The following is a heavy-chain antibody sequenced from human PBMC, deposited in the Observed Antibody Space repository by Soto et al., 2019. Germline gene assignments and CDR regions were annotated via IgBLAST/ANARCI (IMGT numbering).Heavy chain of an antibody. CDR2: IRSKANSYAT. V-gene: IGHV3-73*02. J-gene: IGHJ5*02. Sequence: EVQLVESGGGLVQPGGSLKLSCAASGFTFSGSAMHWVRQASGKGLEWVGRIRSKANSYATAYAASVKGRFTISRDDSKTTAYLQRTSLKTEDTAVYYCSSGGPSCSGGSCHPPWGQGTLVTVSS. CDR1: GFTFSGSA. D-gene: IGHD2-15*01. CDR3: SSGGPSCSGGSCHPP.